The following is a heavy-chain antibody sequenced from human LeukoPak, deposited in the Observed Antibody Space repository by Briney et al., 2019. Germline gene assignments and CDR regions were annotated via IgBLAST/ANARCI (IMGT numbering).Heavy chain of an antibody. CDR1: GLNLDAYA. Sequence: TGGSLRLSCAASGLNLDAYALNWFRQAPGKGLEWVSLISGIGTITYYADSVKGRFTISRDNSKNSLFLEMNSLRSEDTALYYCAKDTPLFYHYYGIDVWGQGTTVTVSS. J-gene: IGHJ6*02. CDR3: AKDTPLFYHYYGIDV. CDR2: ISGIGTIT. V-gene: IGHV3-43*02.